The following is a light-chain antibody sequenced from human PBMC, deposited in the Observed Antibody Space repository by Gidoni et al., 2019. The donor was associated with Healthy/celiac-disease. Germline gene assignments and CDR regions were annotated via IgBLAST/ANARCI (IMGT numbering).Light chain of an antibody. CDR3: MQALQTPPA. CDR2: LGS. J-gene: IGKJ4*02. CDR1: QSLLHNNGCNY. Sequence: IVMTQSPLSLPVTPGEPASISCRSSQSLLHNNGCNYLDWYLQKPGQSPQLLIYLGSNLASGVPDRFSGSGSGTDFTLKISRVEAEDVGVYYCMQALQTPPAFGGGTKVEIK. V-gene: IGKV2-28*01.